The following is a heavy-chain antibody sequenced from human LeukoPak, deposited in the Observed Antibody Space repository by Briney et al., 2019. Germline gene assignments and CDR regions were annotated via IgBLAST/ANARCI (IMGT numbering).Heavy chain of an antibody. CDR2: INPNSGGT. J-gene: IGHJ5*02. D-gene: IGHD6-13*01. CDR3: AREVVAAAGTEGWFDP. V-gene: IGHV1-2*02. Sequence: ASVKVSCKASGYTFTGYYMHWVRQAPGQGLEWMGCINPNSGGTNYAQKFQGRVTMTRDTSINTAYMELSRLRSDDTAVYYCAREVVAAAGTEGWFDPWGQGTLVTVSS. CDR1: GYTFTGYY.